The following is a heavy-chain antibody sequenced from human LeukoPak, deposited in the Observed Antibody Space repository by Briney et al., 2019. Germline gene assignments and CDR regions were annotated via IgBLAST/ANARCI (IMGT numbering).Heavy chain of an antibody. V-gene: IGHV1-2*02. CDR3: ARDIYYDSSGYGPVNFDY. J-gene: IGHJ4*02. D-gene: IGHD3-22*01. Sequence: ASVKVSCKASGYTFTGYYMHWVRQAPGQGLEWMGWINPNSGGTNYAQKFQGRVTMTRDMSISTAYMELSRLRSDDTAVYYCARDIYYDSSGYGPVNFDYWGQGTLVTVSS. CDR1: GYTFTGYY. CDR2: INPNSGGT.